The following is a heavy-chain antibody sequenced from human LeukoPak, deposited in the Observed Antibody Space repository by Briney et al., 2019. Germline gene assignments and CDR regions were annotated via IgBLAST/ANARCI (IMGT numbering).Heavy chain of an antibody. CDR2: MNPNSGNT. Sequence: ASVKVSCKASGYTFTSYDINWVRQATGQGLEWMGWMNPNSGNTGYAQKFQGRVTMTRNTSISTAYMELSSLRSEDTAVYYCARGLKGGIAVAGTFPPAFDYWGQGTLVTVSS. CDR1: GYTFTSYD. CDR3: ARGLKGGIAVAGTFPPAFDY. D-gene: IGHD6-19*01. J-gene: IGHJ4*02. V-gene: IGHV1-8*01.